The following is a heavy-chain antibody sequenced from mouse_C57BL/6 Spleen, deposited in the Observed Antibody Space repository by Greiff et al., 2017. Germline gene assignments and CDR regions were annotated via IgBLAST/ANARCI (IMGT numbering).Heavy chain of an antibody. CDR1: GYSFTDYN. V-gene: IGHV1-39*01. CDR3: AREDYYGSSYGAMDY. J-gene: IGHJ4*01. CDR2: INPNYGTT. Sequence: VQLQQSGPELVKPGASVKISCKASGYSFTDYNMNWVKQSNGKSLEWIGVINPNYGTTSYNQKFKGKATVTVDQSSSTAYMQLNSLTSEDSAVYYCAREDYYGSSYGAMDYWGQGTSVTVAS. D-gene: IGHD1-1*01.